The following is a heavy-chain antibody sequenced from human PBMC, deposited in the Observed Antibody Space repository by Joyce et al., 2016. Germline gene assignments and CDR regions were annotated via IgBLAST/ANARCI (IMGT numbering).Heavy chain of an antibody. CDR3: AKILTATYSSGWFLDY. V-gene: IGHV3-30*18. CDR1: GLILSNYG. CDR2: ISYDGIYK. Sequence: QVQLVESGGGVVQPGRSLRLSCAASGLILSNYGVHWVRQAPGKGLEWGAVISYDGIYKYYADSVKGRFTISRDNSKNTVFLEMNSLRAEDTAVYYCAKILTATYSSGWFLDYWGQGTLVTVSS. J-gene: IGHJ4*02. D-gene: IGHD6-25*01.